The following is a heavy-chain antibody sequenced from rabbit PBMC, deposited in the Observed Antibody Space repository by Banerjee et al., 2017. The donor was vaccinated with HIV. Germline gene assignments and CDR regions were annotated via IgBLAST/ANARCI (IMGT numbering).Heavy chain of an antibody. CDR2: IYTTSGST. D-gene: IGHD4-2*01. CDR1: GFSFSSRYY. J-gene: IGHJ4*01. Sequence: QSLEESGGDLVKPGASLTLTCTASGFSFSSRYYMCWVRQAPGKGLEWIACIYTTSGSTWYANWAKGRFTISKTSSTTVTLQMTSLTGADTAIYFCATWGYIGSSGAIDLWGPGTLVTVS. V-gene: IGHV1S40*01. CDR3: ATWGYIGSSGAIDL.